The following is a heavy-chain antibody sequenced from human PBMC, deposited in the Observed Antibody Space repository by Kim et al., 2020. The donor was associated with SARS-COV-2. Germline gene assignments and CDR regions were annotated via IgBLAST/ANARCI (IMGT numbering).Heavy chain of an antibody. D-gene: IGHD3-22*01. V-gene: IGHV3-30*04. CDR3: ARDRTDCSGYHEPCFDY. J-gene: IGHJ4*02. Sequence: GGSRRLSCAASGFTFSSYAMHWVRPAPGKGLEWVAVIPYDGSNKYYVDSVKGRFTISRDNSKNTLYLQMNSLRAEDTAVYYCARDRTDCSGYHEPCFDYWGQGTLVTVSS. CDR2: IPYDGSNK. CDR1: GFTFSSYA.